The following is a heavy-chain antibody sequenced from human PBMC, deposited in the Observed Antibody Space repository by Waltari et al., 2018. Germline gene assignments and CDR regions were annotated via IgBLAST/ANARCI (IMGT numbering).Heavy chain of an antibody. CDR2: IYSGGST. CDR3: ARLYYYDSSGS. V-gene: IGHV3-53*01. Sequence: EVQLVESGGGLIQPGGSLRLSCAASGFTVSSNYLGWVRQAPGQGLEWVSVIYSGGSTYYADSVKGRFTISRDNSKNTLYLQMNSLRAEDTAVYYCARLYYYDSSGSWGQGTLVTVSS. J-gene: IGHJ5*02. D-gene: IGHD3-22*01. CDR1: GFTVSSNY.